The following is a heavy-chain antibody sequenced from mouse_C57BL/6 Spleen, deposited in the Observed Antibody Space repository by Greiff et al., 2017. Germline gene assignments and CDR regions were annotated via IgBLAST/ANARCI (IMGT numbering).Heavy chain of an antibody. CDR3: ARSDYYGSSFFDY. D-gene: IGHD1-1*01. CDR2: IYPGDGDT. V-gene: IGHV1-80*01. Sequence: VQLKESGAELVKPGASVKISCKASGYAFSSYWMNWVKQRPGKGLEWIGQIYPGDGDTNYNGKFKGKATLTADKSSSTAYMQLSSLTSEDSAVYFCARSDYYGSSFFDYWGQGTTLTVSS. J-gene: IGHJ2*01. CDR1: GYAFSSYW.